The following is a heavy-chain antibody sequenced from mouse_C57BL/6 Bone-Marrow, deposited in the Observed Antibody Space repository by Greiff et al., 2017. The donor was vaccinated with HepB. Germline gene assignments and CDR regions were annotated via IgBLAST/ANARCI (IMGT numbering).Heavy chain of an antibody. CDR2: IWGVGST. D-gene: IGHD4-1*01. Sequence: VQVVESGPGLVAPSQRLSITCTVSGFSLTSYGVDWVRQSPGKGLEWLGVIWGVGSTNYNSALKSRLSISKDNSKSQVFLKMNSLQTDDTAMYYCASATGTGAMDYWGQGTSVTVSS. V-gene: IGHV2-6*01. CDR3: ASATGTGAMDY. J-gene: IGHJ4*01. CDR1: GFSLTSYG.